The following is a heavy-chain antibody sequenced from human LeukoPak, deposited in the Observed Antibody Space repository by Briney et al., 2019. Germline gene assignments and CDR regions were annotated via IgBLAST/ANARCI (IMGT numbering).Heavy chain of an antibody. J-gene: IGHJ6*03. CDR2: IFYSGTT. Sequence: SETLSLTCTVSGGSISTDYWSWIRQSPENGLEWIGFIFYSGTTTYNPSLQSRVTISVDTSKNKFYLKLTSVTAADTAVYYCARTRPQDHGTSYMDVWGKGTTVTVSS. CDR1: GGSISTDY. CDR3: ARTRPQDHGTSYMDV. V-gene: IGHV4-59*08. D-gene: IGHD4-17*01.